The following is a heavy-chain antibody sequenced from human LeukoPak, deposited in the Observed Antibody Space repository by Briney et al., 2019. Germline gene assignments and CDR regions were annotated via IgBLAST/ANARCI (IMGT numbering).Heavy chain of an antibody. CDR2: ISGSGGST. Sequence: GGSLRLSCAASGFTFSSYAMSWVRQAPGKGLEWVSAISGSGGSTYYADSVKGRFTISRDNSKNTLYLQMNSLRAEDTAVYYCASSGSIDDSYFDYWGQGTLVTVSS. V-gene: IGHV3-23*01. CDR1: GFTFSSYA. CDR3: ASSGSIDDSYFDY. D-gene: IGHD3-22*01. J-gene: IGHJ4*02.